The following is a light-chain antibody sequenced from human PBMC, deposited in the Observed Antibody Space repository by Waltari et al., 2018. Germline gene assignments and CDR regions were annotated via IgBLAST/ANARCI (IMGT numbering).Light chain of an antibody. J-gene: IGLJ3*02. CDR1: SSNIGAGSD. Sequence: QSGLTQPPSVSGAPGQRVTISCTGSSSNIGAGSDVHWYQLLPGTAPKLLIYANNKRPAGVPYRFSGSKSGTSASLAITGLQVEDEADYYGQSYDSSLSASVFGGGTKLTVL. CDR2: ANN. CDR3: QSYDSSLSASV. V-gene: IGLV1-40*01.